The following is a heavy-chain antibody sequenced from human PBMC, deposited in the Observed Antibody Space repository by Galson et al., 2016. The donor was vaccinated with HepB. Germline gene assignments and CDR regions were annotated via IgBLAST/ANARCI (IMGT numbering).Heavy chain of an antibody. J-gene: IGHJ4*02. Sequence: SVKVSCKASGYTFTSHYIHWVRQAPGQGLEWMGIINPSGGSTSSPQKFRGRVTVTRDTSTSTVYMELSSLRSEDTAVYYCARDPLFCSGGTCYRDAYHCPDYWGKGTLVTVSS. CDR3: ARDPLFCSGGTCYRDAYHCPDY. CDR1: GYTFTSHY. CDR2: INPSGGST. D-gene: IGHD2-15*01. V-gene: IGHV1-46*01.